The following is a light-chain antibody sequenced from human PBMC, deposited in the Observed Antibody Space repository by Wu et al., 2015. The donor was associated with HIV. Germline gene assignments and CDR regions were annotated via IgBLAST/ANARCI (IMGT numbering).Light chain of an antibody. CDR3: QQYNNWPPWT. V-gene: IGKV1-5*03. CDR1: ESIIRW. Sequence: QMTQSPSTLSASVGDRVTITCRASESIIRWLAWYQQKPGKAPKLLIYKASNLESGVPSRFSGSGSGTEFTLTISSLQPEDFAVYYCQQYNNWPPWTFGQGTRVEIK. CDR2: KAS. J-gene: IGKJ1*01.